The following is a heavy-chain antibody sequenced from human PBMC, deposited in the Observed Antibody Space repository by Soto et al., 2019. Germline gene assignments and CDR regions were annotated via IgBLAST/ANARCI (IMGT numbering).Heavy chain of an antibody. CDR3: ATDSFSRNGISAPFDV. Sequence: EAQLLESGGGLVQPGGSLRLSCVASEFIFSDYAMSWVRQAPGKGPEWVSDIGGDGYKPEYADSVKGRFTVSRDNSKNLLYQLMDSLRVDDNAVYYCATDSFSRNGISAPFDVWGQGTMVTVSS. J-gene: IGHJ3*01. CDR1: EFIFSDYA. V-gene: IGHV3-23*01. CDR2: IGGDGYKP. D-gene: IGHD3-3*02.